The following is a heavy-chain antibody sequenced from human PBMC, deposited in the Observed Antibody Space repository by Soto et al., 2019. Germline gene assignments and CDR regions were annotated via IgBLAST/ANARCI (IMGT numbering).Heavy chain of an antibody. V-gene: IGHV4-4*07. Sequence: KPSETLSLTCSVSGSSFSNFYWSWIRQSAGKGLEWIGRIYTSGATSYNPSLKSRVTMSVDTSQTQMSLSVRSVTAADTAVYFCARGGIQLSYAFDYWGPGILVTVSS. CDR3: ARGGIQLSYAFDY. D-gene: IGHD1-1*01. CDR2: IYTSGAT. J-gene: IGHJ4*02. CDR1: GSSFSNFY.